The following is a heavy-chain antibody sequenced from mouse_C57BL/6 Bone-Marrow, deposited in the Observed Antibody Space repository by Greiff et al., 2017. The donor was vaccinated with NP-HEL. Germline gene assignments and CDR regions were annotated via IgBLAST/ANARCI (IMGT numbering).Heavy chain of an antibody. J-gene: IGHJ2*01. CDR2: IYPRDGST. V-gene: IGHV1-78*01. CDR3: ARSGGPIRRRRYYFDY. Sequence: QVQLQQSDAELVKPGASVKISCKVSGYTFTDHTIHWMKQRPEQGLEWIGYIYPRDGSTKYNEKFKGKATLTADKSSSTAYMQLNSLTSEDSAVYFCARSGGPIRRRRYYFDYWGQGTTLTVSS. D-gene: IGHD2-12*01. CDR1: GYTFTDHT.